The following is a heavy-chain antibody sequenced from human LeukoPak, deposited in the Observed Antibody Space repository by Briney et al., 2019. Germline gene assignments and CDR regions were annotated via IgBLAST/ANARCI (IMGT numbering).Heavy chain of an antibody. V-gene: IGHV1-18*01. D-gene: IGHD5-12*01. J-gene: IGHJ4*02. CDR3: ARVGRTKVATMAY. CDR2: ISGSSENT. Sequence: GASVKVSCKASGYTFTNYGISWVRQAPGQGLEWMGWISGSSENTDSAQKFQGRVTMTTDTSTSTAYMELRNLRSDDTATYYCARVGRTKVATMAYWGQGTLVTASS. CDR1: GYTFTNYG.